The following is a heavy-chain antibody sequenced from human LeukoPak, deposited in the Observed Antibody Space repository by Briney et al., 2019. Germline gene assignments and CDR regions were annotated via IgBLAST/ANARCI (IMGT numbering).Heavy chain of an antibody. J-gene: IGHJ4*02. D-gene: IGHD4-17*01. CDR2: IFHSGNS. Sequence: PSETLSLTCAVSRYSISSGSYWGWIRQSPGKGLEWVGSIFHSGNSYYNPSLKSRLTMSVDTSKNQFSLKLTYVTAADTALDYGARVTYVDDMLYQYFDYWGQGILVTVSS. CDR1: RYSISSGSY. CDR3: ARVTYVDDMLYQYFDY. V-gene: IGHV4-38-2*01.